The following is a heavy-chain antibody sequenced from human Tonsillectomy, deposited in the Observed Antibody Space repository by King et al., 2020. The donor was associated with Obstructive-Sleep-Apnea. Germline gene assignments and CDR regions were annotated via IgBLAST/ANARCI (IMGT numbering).Heavy chain of an antibody. CDR2: IYYSGST. J-gene: IGHJ1*01. D-gene: IGHD1-26*01. Sequence: QLQESGPGLVKPSETLSLTCTVSGGSISSYYWSWIRQPPGKGLEWIGYIYYSGSTNYNPSLKSRVTISVDTSKNQFSLKLSSVTAADTAVYYCAREYPTYFSGSYTSGFQHWGQGTLVTVSS. V-gene: IGHV4-59*01. CDR1: GGSISSYY. CDR3: AREYPTYFSGSYTSGFQH.